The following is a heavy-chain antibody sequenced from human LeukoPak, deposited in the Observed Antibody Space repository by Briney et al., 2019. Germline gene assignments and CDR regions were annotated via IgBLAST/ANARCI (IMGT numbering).Heavy chain of an antibody. CDR1: GGTFSSYA. CDR2: IIPIFGTA. Sequence: ASVKVSCKASGGTFSSYAISWVRQAPGQGLEWMGGIIPIFGTANYAQKFQGRVTITTDESTSTAYMELSSLRSEDTAVYYCARVRTNGGESDAFDIWGQGTMVTVSS. V-gene: IGHV1-69*05. D-gene: IGHD1-14*01. J-gene: IGHJ3*02. CDR3: ARVRTNGGESDAFDI.